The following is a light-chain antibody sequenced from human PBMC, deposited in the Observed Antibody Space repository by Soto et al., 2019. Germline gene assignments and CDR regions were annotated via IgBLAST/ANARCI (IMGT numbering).Light chain of an antibody. CDR1: PSDIGAYNY. Sequence: QSVLTQPASVSGSPGQSITISCSGTPSDIGAYNYVSWYQHIPVKAPEVTIYEVPNRPSGVSSCFSGSKSGTTASLTISGLQAEDEANYYCGSYTITSTLMIFGGGTQLTVL. V-gene: IGLV2-14*01. J-gene: IGLJ2*01. CDR2: EVP. CDR3: GSYTITSTLMI.